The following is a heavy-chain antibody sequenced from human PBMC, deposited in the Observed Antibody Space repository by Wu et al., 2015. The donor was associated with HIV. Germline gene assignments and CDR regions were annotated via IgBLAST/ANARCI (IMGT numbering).Heavy chain of an antibody. Sequence: QVQLVQSGAEVKKPGSSLKVSCKTSGGTFSSYAISWVRQAPGQGLEWMGRPIPIFGTANFAQKFQDRVTINRGRKSTSTAYMELSQSLRSEDTAVYYCARKIRDTVVVVAARNVWGQVTTVTV. CDR3: ARKIRDTVVVVAARNV. CDR1: GGTFSSYA. D-gene: IGHD2-15*01. V-gene: IGHV1-69*13. J-gene: IGHJ6*02. CDR2: PIPIFGTA.